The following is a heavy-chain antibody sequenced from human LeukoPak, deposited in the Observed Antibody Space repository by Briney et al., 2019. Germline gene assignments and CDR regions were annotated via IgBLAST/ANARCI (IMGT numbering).Heavy chain of an antibody. J-gene: IGHJ6*03. CDR1: GFTFSSYW. D-gene: IGHD4-23*01. Sequence: GGSLRLSCAASGFTFSSYWMSWVRQAPGKGLEWVANIKQDGSEKYCVDSVKGRFTISRDNAKNSLYLQMNSLRAEDTAVYYCVRSVVSYYYYMDAWGKGTTVTVSS. CDR2: IKQDGSEK. CDR3: VRSVVSYYYYMDA. V-gene: IGHV3-7*01.